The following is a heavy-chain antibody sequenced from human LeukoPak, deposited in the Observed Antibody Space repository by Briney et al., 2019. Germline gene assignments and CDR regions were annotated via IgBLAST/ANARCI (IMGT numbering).Heavy chain of an antibody. CDR3: ARRNWNDYFDP. CDR2: MNPNSGNT. V-gene: IGHV1-8*01. CDR1: VYTFTSYD. D-gene: IGHD1-1*01. Sequence: ASVKVSFKSSVYTFTSYDINWVRQATGQGLEWMGWMNPNSGNTGYAQKFQGRVTMTRNTSISTAYMELSSLRSEDTAVYYCARRNWNDYFDPWGQGTLVTVSS. J-gene: IGHJ5*02.